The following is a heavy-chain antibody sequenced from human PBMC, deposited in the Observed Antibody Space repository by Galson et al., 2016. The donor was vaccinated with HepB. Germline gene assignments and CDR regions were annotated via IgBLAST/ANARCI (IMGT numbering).Heavy chain of an antibody. CDR2: ISAYNENK. CDR1: GYTFINYG. J-gene: IGHJ4*02. Sequence: SVKVSCKASGYTFINYGISWVRQAPGQGLEWMGWISAYNENKNFAQKFQDRVTLTTDTSTRSAYMELRSLTSDDTAVYYCARISDPGPPWLAHFDYWGQGTLVTVSS. V-gene: IGHV1-18*01. CDR3: ARISDPGPPWLAHFDY. D-gene: IGHD6-19*01.